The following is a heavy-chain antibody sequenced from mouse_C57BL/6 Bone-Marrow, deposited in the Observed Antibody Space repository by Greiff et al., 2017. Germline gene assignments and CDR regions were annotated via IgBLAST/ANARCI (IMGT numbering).Heavy chain of an antibody. CDR1: GYTFTSYG. J-gene: IGHJ2*01. CDR3: ASPSTRQLRLRLSY. CDR2: IYPRSGNT. V-gene: IGHV1-81*01. Sequence: QVQLQQSGAELARPGASVKLSCKASGYTFTSYGISWVKQRTGQGLEWIGEIYPRSGNTYYNEKFKGKATLTADKSSSTAYMELRSLTSEDSAVYFCASPSTRQLRLRLSYWGQGTTLTVSS. D-gene: IGHD3-2*02.